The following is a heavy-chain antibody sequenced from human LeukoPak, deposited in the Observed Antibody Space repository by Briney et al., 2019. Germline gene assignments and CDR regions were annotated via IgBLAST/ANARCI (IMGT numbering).Heavy chain of an antibody. J-gene: IGHJ5*02. CDR2: IWYDGSNK. CDR3: AKETKKYYYDINWFDP. CDR1: GFTFSSYG. V-gene: IGHV3-33*06. D-gene: IGHD3-22*01. Sequence: PGGSLRLSCAASGFTFSSYGMHWVRQAPGKGLEWVAVIWYDGSNKYYADSVKGRFTISRDNSKNTLYLQMNSLRAEDTAVYYCAKETKKYYYDINWFDPWGQGTLVTVFS.